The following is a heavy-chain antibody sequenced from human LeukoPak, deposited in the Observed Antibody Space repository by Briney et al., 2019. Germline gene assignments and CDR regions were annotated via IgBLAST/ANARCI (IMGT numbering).Heavy chain of an antibody. CDR1: GGTFSSYA. CDR3: ARDRRLLPMVLDY. CDR2: IIPIFGTA. V-gene: IGHV1-69*13. J-gene: IGHJ4*02. Sequence: SVKVSCKASGGTFSSYAISWVRQAPGQGLGWMGGIIPIFGTANYAQKFQGRVTITADQSTSTAYMELSSLRSEDTAVYYCARDRRLLPMVLDYWGQGTLVTVSS. D-gene: IGHD1-26*01.